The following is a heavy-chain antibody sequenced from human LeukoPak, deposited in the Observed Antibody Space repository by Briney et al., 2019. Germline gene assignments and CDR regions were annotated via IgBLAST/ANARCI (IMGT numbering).Heavy chain of an antibody. J-gene: IGHJ6*04. Sequence: PSETLSLTCTVSGGSISSSSYYWGWIRQPPGKGLEWIGEINHSGSTNYNPSLKSRVTISVDTSKNQFSLKLSSVTAADTAVYYCARLDWWLAKDVWGKGTTVTISS. V-gene: IGHV4-39*07. CDR1: GGSISSSSYY. CDR2: INHSGST. D-gene: IGHD6-19*01. CDR3: ARLDWWLAKDV.